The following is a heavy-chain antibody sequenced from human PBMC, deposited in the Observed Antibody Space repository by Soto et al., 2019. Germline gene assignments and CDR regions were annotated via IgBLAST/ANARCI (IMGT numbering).Heavy chain of an antibody. V-gene: IGHV1-18*04. CDR3: ARDHFPSTYASFDY. CDR1: GYTFTTYG. Sequence: QVQLVQSGAEMKKPGASVKVSCKASGYTFTTYGISWVRQAPGQGLEWMGWISAYNGNAHYAQKLQGRVTMTTDTTTSTAYVELRSLTSDATADYYCARDHFPSTYASFDYWGQGTLVTVSS. J-gene: IGHJ4*02. CDR2: ISAYNGNA. D-gene: IGHD3-3*02.